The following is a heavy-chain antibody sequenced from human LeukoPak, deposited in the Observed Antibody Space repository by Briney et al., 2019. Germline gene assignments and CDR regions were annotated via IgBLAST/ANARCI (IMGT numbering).Heavy chain of an antibody. CDR2: INHSGYT. D-gene: IGHD4-17*01. V-gene: IGHV4-34*01. Sequence: KPSETLSLTCAVSGVSFNDYYWSWVRQTPGKGLEWIGEINHSGYTNDSPSLKSRVTISIDTSRKQFSLNLRSVTVADTGIYYCTRMTTGHDYWGPGTLVTVSS. CDR1: GVSFNDYY. J-gene: IGHJ4*02. CDR3: TRMTTGHDY.